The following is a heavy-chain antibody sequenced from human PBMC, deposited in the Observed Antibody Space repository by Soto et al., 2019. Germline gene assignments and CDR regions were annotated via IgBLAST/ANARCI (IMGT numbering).Heavy chain of an antibody. V-gene: IGHV3-33*01. CDR3: ARDGARIDSSGKFDY. CDR1: GFMFTDYG. CDR2: SWFDGSIA. D-gene: IGHD3-22*01. Sequence: QVQLVESGGGVVQPGRSLRLSCVASGFMFTDYGLNWVRQTPGKGLEWVAISWFDGSIAYYAESVKGRFTISRDDSRNTVYLHMNSLRGEDTAMYYCARDGARIDSSGKFDYWGQGTQVTVSS. J-gene: IGHJ4*02.